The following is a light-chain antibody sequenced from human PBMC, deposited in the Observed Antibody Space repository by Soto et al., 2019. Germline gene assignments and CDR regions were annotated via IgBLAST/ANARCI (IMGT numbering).Light chain of an antibody. CDR3: QQYNNWPRT. CDR2: GAS. Sequence: EIVMTQSPAILSVSPGERVTLSCRASQSVSSNLAWYQQKPGQAPRLLIYGASTRATGIPARFSGSGSGTEFTLTISSLQSEDFAVYYCQQYNNWPRTFGQGTKVDI. J-gene: IGKJ1*01. V-gene: IGKV3-15*01. CDR1: QSVSSN.